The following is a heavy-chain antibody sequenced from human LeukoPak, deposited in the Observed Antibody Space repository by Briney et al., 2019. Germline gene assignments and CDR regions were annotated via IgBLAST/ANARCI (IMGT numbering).Heavy chain of an antibody. CDR2: IGTSGST. CDR3: AREEYSYGSGSYMVVWYFDL. D-gene: IGHD3-10*01. V-gene: IGHV4-4*07. Sequence: SETLSLTCTVSGGSITNYYWSWIRQPAGKGLEWSGRIGTSGSTNYNPSLKSRVTMSVDTSKNQFSLKLSSVTAADTAVYYCAREEYSYGSGSYMVVWYFDLWGRGTLVTVSS. CDR1: GGSITNYY. J-gene: IGHJ2*01.